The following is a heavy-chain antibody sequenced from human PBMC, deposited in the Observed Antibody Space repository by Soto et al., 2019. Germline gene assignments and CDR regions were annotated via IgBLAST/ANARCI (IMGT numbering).Heavy chain of an antibody. CDR3: AREDYYDTGYYVV. D-gene: IGHD3-9*01. V-gene: IGHV4-4*07. CDR2: IYTSGTT. Sequence: SETLSLTCTVSGRSMSGYYWSWIRQPAGERLEWIGRIYTSGTTDFNPSLKGRVTMSVDTSKNQFSLKLTSVTAADTALYYCAREDYYDTGYYVVWGQEPRSPSPQ. J-gene: IGHJ4*01. CDR1: GRSMSGYY.